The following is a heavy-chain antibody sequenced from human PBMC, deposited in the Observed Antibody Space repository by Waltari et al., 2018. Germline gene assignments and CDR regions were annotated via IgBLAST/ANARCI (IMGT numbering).Heavy chain of an antibody. J-gene: IGHJ4*02. CDR2: ISPDVSEQ. V-gene: IGHV3-7*01. CDR3: ARERGLYCSSGSCYSDY. D-gene: IGHD2-15*01. Sequence: EVRVVESGGGLVQPGGSLRLSCAVSGFPFSSYWMTWVRQAPGKGLEWVSNISPDVSEQYYVDSVTGRFTIYRDNAKYSVFLQMDSLRVEDTAVYYCARERGLYCSSGSCYSDYWGQGARVTVSS. CDR1: GFPFSSYW.